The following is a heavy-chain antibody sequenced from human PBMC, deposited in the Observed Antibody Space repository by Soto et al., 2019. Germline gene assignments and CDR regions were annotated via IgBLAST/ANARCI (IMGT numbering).Heavy chain of an antibody. V-gene: IGHV4-59*08. CDR2: IYYSGST. CDR1: CGSISSYY. D-gene: IGHD5-18*01. J-gene: IGHJ4*02. CDR3: ARQSWIQLEYYFEY. Sequence: SETLSLTCTVSCGSISSYYWSWIRQPPGKGLEWIGYIYYSGSTNYNPSLKSRVTISVDTSKNQFSLKLSSVTAADTAVYYCARQSWIQLEYYFEYWGQGTLVTVSS.